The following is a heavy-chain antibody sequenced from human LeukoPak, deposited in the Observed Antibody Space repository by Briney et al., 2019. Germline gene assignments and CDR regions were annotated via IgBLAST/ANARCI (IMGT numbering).Heavy chain of an antibody. V-gene: IGHV1-8*01. CDR2: MNPNSGNT. Sequence: ASVKVSCKASGYTFTSYDINWVRQATGQGLEWMGWMNPNSGNTGYAQKFQGRVTMTRNTSISTAYMELSSLRSEDTAVYYCARGLTGTTDHYYHYYYYMDVWGKGTTVTVSS. CDR1: GYTFTSYD. J-gene: IGHJ6*03. CDR3: ARGLTGTTDHYYHYYYYMDV. D-gene: IGHD1-7*01.